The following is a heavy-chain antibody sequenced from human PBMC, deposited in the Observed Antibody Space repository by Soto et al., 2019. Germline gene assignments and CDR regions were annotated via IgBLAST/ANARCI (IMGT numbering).Heavy chain of an antibody. CDR3: ARGPGSYGPRADAFDI. J-gene: IGHJ3*02. V-gene: IGHV3-33*01. D-gene: IGHD1-26*01. Sequence: VRQAPGKGLEWVAVIWYDGSNKYYADSVKGRFTISRDNSKNTLYLQMNSLRAEDTAVYYCARGPGSYGPRADAFDIWGQGTMVTVSS. CDR2: IWYDGSNK.